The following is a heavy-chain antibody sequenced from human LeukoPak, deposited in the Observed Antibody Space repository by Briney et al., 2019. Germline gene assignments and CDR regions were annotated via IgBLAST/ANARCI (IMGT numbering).Heavy chain of an antibody. CDR1: GGTFSSYA. J-gene: IGHJ4*02. D-gene: IGHD3-3*01. Sequence: SVKVSCKASGGTFSSYAISWVRQAPGQGLEWMGGIIPIFGTANYAQKFQVRVTITADESTSTAYMELSSLRPEDTAVYYCARENRITIFGVVITPPYYFDYWGQGTLVTVSS. CDR3: ARENRITIFGVVITPPYYFDY. V-gene: IGHV1-69*13. CDR2: IIPIFGTA.